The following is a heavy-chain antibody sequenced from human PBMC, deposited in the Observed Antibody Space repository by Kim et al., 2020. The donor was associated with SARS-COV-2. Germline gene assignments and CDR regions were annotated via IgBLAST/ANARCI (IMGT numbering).Heavy chain of an antibody. V-gene: IGHV3-23*03. CDR1: GFTFSSYA. Sequence: GGSLRLSCAASGFTFSSYAMSWVRQAPGKGLEWVSVIYSGGSSTYYADSVKGRFTISRDNSKNTLYLQMNSLRAEDTAVYYCAYKSPRVRPHYYYYGMDVWGQGTTVTVSS. CDR3: AYKSPRVRPHYYYYGMDV. CDR2: IYSGGSST. D-gene: IGHD3-10*01. J-gene: IGHJ6*02.